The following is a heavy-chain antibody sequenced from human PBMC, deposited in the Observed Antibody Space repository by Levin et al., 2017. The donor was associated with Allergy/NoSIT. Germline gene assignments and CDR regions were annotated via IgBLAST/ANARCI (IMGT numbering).Heavy chain of an antibody. Sequence: GGSLRLSCAASGFTFSSYAMSWVRQAPGKGLEWVSAISGSGGSTYYADSVKGRFTISRDNSKNTLYLQMNSLRAEDTAVYYCAKDQRGSSGYYPLGWGQGTLVTVSS. CDR2: ISGSGGST. D-gene: IGHD3-22*01. CDR1: GFTFSSYA. CDR3: AKDQRGSSGYYPLG. J-gene: IGHJ4*02. V-gene: IGHV3-23*01.